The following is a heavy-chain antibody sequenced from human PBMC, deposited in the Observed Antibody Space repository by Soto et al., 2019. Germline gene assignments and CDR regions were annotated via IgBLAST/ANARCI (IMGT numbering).Heavy chain of an antibody. CDR2: IIPILGIA. CDR3: GYCSGGSCYSSYGMDV. Sequence: SVKVSCKASGGTFSSYTISWVRQAPGQGLEWMGRIIPILGIANYAQKFQGRVTITADKSTSTAYMELSSLRSEDTAVYYCGYCSGGSCYSSYGMDVWGQGTTVTVSS. J-gene: IGHJ6*02. V-gene: IGHV1-69*02. CDR1: GGTFSSYT. D-gene: IGHD2-15*01.